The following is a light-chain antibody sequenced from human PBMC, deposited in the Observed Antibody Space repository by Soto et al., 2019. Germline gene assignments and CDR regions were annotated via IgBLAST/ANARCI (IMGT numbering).Light chain of an antibody. CDR3: QHYNNYLLT. J-gene: IGKJ4*01. Sequence: DIQMTQSPSTLSGSVGDRVTITCRASQTISSWLAWYQKKTGKDNKLMIYKAYTLKSGVPSRFSGSGSGTEFTLTISSLQPDDFATYYCQHYNNYLLTFGGRTKVAIK. V-gene: IGKV1-5*03. CDR1: QTISSW. CDR2: KAY.